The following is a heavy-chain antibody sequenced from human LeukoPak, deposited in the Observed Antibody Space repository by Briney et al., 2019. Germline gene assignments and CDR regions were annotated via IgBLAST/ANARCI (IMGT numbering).Heavy chain of an antibody. CDR2: MSSSGIS. D-gene: IGHD6-13*01. V-gene: IGHV4-61*02. CDR3: ARHSGIAAAGKTNWFDP. Sequence: SETLSLTCTVSNGSISSDTYFWSWIRQPAGKGLEWIGRMSSSGISTYSPSLKSRVTISVDTSKNQFSLKLSSVTAADTAVYYCARHSGIAAAGKTNWFDPWGQGTLVTVSS. J-gene: IGHJ5*02. CDR1: NGSISSDTYF.